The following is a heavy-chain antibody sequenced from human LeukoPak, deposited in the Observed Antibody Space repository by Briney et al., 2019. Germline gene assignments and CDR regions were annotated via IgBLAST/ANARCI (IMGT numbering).Heavy chain of an antibody. Sequence: GESLKISCKGSGYSFANYWIGWVRQLPGKGLEWMGIIYAGDSDTRYSPSFQGQVTMSTDKSISTAYLQWSSLKASDTAMYYCAKLGYCSSTTCYGVDSWGQGTLVTVSS. CDR2: IYAGDSDT. CDR3: AKLGYCSSTTCYGVDS. D-gene: IGHD2-2*01. CDR1: GYSFANYW. V-gene: IGHV5-51*01. J-gene: IGHJ4*02.